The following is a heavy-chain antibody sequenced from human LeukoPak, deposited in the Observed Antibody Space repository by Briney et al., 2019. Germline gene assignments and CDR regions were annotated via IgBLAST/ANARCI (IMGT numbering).Heavy chain of an antibody. J-gene: IGHJ4*02. D-gene: IGHD6-19*01. V-gene: IGHV4-34*01. CDR1: GGSFSGYH. CDR3: VKTMRRAVAGSLDY. Sequence: SETLSLTCAVYGGSFSGYHWSWIRQPPGKGLEWIGEINHSGSTNYNPSLKSRVTISVDTSKNQFSLKLSSVTAADTAVYYCVKTMRRAVAGSLDYWGQGTLVTVSS. CDR2: INHSGST.